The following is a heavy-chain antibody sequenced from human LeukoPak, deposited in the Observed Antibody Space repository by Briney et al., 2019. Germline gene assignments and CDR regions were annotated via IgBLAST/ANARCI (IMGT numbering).Heavy chain of an antibody. CDR3: ARGGSGNYRGYFDY. CDR2: LGTTGDT. D-gene: IGHD3-10*01. CDR1: GFTFSNYD. V-gene: IGHV3-13*01. J-gene: IGHJ4*02. Sequence: GGSLRLSCAASGFTFSNYDLHWVRQATGKGLEWVSALGTTGDTYYSDSVKDRFTISKENAKNSFYLQMNSLRAGDTAVYYCARGGSGNYRGYFDYWGQGILVTVSS.